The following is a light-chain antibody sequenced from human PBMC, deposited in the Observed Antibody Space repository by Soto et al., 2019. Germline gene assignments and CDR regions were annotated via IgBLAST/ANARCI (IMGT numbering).Light chain of an antibody. CDR1: QRVGGNY. CDR2: GAS. Sequence: EIVLTQSPDTLSLSPGERATLSCRASQRVGGNYLAWFQQKPGQAPRLLIYGASSRATGIPGRFSGSGSGTDFTLTINSLEPEDFAVYYCQHYVDSPWEFGHGTKVEIK. J-gene: IGKJ1*01. CDR3: QHYVDSPWE. V-gene: IGKV3-20*01.